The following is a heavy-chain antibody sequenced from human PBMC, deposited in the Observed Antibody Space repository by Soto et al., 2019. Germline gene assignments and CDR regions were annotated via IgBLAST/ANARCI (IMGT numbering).Heavy chain of an antibody. D-gene: IGHD6-13*01. CDR2: IYYSGTT. V-gene: IGHV4-31*03. J-gene: IGHJ4*02. CDR1: GGSISSGGYY. CDR3: ARAVSTHFDY. Sequence: QVQLQESGPGLVKPSQTLSLTCTVSGGSISSGGYYWTWIRQHPGKGLEWVGSIYYSGTTYSSPSLKSRLTISVDTSKNQFSLQVNSVTAADTAVYYCARAVSTHFDYWGQGSLVNV.